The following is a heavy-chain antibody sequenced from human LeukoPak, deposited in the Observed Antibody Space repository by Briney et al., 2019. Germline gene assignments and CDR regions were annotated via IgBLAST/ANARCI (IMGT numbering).Heavy chain of an antibody. J-gene: IGHJ6*03. CDR2: ISSYNGNT. V-gene: IGHV1-18*01. CDR1: GYMFSTYS. CDR3: ARVYDFWSDYWYYMDV. D-gene: IGHD3-3*01. Sequence: ASVKVSCKASGYMFSTYSVSWVRQAPGQGLEWMGWISSYNGNTHFAQKFQGRITMTTDTSTSTAYMELRSLRSDDTAVYYCARVYDFWSDYWYYMDVWGKGTTVTVSS.